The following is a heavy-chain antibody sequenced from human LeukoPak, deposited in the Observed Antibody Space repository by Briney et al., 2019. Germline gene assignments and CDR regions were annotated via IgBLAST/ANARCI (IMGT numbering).Heavy chain of an antibody. CDR1: GGSISNYY. V-gene: IGHV4-59*01. D-gene: IGHD5-12*01. J-gene: IGHJ4*02. CDR2: IYYSGST. Sequence: KSSETLSLTCTVSGGSISNYYWCWIRQPPGKGLEWIGYIYYSGSTNYNPSLKSRVTISVDTSKNQFSLKLSSVTAADTAVYYCARGKYRVATSYWGQGTLVTVSS. CDR3: ARGKYRVATSY.